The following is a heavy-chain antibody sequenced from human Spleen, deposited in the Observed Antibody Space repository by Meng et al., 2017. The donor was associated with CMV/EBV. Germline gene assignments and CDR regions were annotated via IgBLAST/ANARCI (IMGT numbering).Heavy chain of an antibody. CDR3: ARVPNWGGYFYLDL. Sequence: GSLRLSCEVSGFSFSGHYMHWVRQTPGRELEWLSRINTDGSGRDYADSVEGRFTVSRDNAKKTLYLQMRSLRPEDTAVYYCARVPNWGGYFYLDLWGRGTLVTVSS. CDR2: INTDGSGR. J-gene: IGHJ2*01. D-gene: IGHD3-16*01. CDR1: GFSFSGHY. V-gene: IGHV3-74*01.